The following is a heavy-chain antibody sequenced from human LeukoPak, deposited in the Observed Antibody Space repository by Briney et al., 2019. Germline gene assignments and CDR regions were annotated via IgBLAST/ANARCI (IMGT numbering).Heavy chain of an antibody. CDR1: GGSISSSNW. D-gene: IGHD6-19*01. CDR3: ARDSIAVAGPLAVNWFDP. CDR2: IYYSGST. J-gene: IGHJ5*02. V-gene: IGHV4-4*02. Sequence: SETLSLTCTVSGGSISSSNWWSWVRQPPGKGLEWIGSIYYSGSTYYNPSLKSRVTISVDTSKNQFSLKLSSVTAADTAVYYCARDSIAVAGPLAVNWFDPWGQGTLVTVSS.